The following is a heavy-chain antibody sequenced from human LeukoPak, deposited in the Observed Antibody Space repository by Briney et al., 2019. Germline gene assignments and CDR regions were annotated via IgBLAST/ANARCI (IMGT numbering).Heavy chain of an antibody. CDR2: IYYSGST. J-gene: IGHJ3*02. CDR3: ARAWSEDAFDI. D-gene: IGHD3-3*01. CDR1: GGSISSYY. Sequence: PSETLSLTCTVSGGSISSYYWSWIRQPPGKGLEWIGYIYYSGSTNYNPSLKSRVTISVDTSKNQFSLKLSSVTAADTAVYYCARAWSEDAFDIWGQGTMVTVSS. V-gene: IGHV4-59*01.